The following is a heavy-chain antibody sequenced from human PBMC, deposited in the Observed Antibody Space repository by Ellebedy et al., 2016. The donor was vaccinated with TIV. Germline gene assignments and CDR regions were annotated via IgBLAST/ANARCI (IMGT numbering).Heavy chain of an antibody. Sequence: ASVKVSCKASGYTFTGYYMHWVRQAPGQGLEWMGWINPYSGGTNYAQKFQGRVTMTRDTSISTAYMELSRLRSDDTAVYYCARVHLFGWNDKGLDPWGQGTLVTVSS. V-gene: IGHV1-2*02. D-gene: IGHD1-1*01. CDR1: GYTFTGYY. CDR3: ARVHLFGWNDKGLDP. J-gene: IGHJ5*02. CDR2: INPYSGGT.